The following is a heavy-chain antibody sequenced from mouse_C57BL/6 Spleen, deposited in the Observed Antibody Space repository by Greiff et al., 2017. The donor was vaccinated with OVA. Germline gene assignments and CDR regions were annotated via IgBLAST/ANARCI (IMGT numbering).Heavy chain of an antibody. CDR1: GYTFTSYW. J-gene: IGHJ4*01. D-gene: IGHD1-1*01. CDR3: ARAQSLLRRYAMDY. Sequence: QVQLQQPGAELVKPGASVKLSCKASGYTFTSYWMHWVKQRPGQGLEWIGMIHPNSGSTNYNEKFKSKATMTVDNSSSTAYMQLSSLTSEDSAVYYCARAQSLLRRYAMDYWGQGTSVTVSS. V-gene: IGHV1-64*01. CDR2: IHPNSGST.